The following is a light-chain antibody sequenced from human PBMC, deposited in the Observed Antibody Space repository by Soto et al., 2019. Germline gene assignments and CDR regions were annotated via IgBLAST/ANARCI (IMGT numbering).Light chain of an antibody. J-gene: IGKJ1*01. V-gene: IGKV1-5*03. Sequence: DIQMTQSPSTLSASLGDRVTSTCRASQSVTIYLAWYQQRPGKAPKLLVHRASILESGVPSRFSGSGSGTEFTLTISSLQPEDFATYYCQHYNSYSEAFGQGTTVDIK. CDR2: RAS. CDR1: QSVTIY. CDR3: QHYNSYSEA.